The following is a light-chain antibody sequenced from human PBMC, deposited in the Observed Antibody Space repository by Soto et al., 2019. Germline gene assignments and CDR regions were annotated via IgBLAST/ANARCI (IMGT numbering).Light chain of an antibody. CDR1: SSNIGSNV. V-gene: IGLV1-44*01. Sequence: QAVVTQPPSASGTPGQRVTICCSGSSSNIGSNVVNWYQQLPGTAPKLLIYRNDQRPSAFPDRFSGSKSGTSASLAISGLQSEDEADYYCEAWDVSLNAWVFGGGTKLTVL. CDR2: RND. J-gene: IGLJ3*02. CDR3: EAWDVSLNAWV.